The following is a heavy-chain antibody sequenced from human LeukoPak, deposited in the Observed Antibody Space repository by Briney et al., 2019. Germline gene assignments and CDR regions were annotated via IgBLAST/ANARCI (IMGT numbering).Heavy chain of an antibody. Sequence: SETLSLTCAVYGVSFRGYYWGWIRQSPRKGLGWVGGINHTVRTNYKPSLKSRVTLSLETSKKKFSLKMSAVTAADTAVYYCASGIAVAKIRFRAFDIWGQVTMVTVSS. CDR2: INHTVRT. CDR1: GVSFRGYY. CDR3: ASGIAVAKIRFRAFDI. J-gene: IGHJ3*02. V-gene: IGHV4-34*01. D-gene: IGHD6-19*01.